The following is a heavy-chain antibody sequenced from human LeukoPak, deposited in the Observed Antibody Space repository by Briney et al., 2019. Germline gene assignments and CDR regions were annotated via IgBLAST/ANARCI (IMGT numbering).Heavy chain of an antibody. CDR2: ISAYNGRT. D-gene: IGHD2-8*01. CDR3: AREDVVLVDAVRYYYYRMDV. CDR1: GYIFIHHG. V-gene: IGHV1-18*01. Sequence: ASVKLSCKASGYIFIHHGIAWVRQAPGQGLQYMGWISAYNGRTDYAQNLQGRVTMTTDTATTTAYMELRSLTPDDTAVYFCAREDVVLVDAVRYYYYRMDVWGQGTTVTVSS. J-gene: IGHJ6*02.